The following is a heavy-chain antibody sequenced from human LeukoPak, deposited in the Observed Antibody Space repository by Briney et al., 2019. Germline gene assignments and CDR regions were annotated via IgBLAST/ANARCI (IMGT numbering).Heavy chain of an antibody. CDR2: INPNSGGT. J-gene: IGHJ4*02. V-gene: IGHV1-2*02. D-gene: IGHD1-26*01. CDR1: GYTFTGFY. Sequence: GASVKVSCKASGYTFTGFYMHWVRQAPGQGLAWMGWINPNSGGTTYAQKFQGRVTMTRDTSISTAYMELSRLRSDDTAVYFCASTSMEVGATQFDYWGQGTLVTVSS. CDR3: ASTSMEVGATQFDY.